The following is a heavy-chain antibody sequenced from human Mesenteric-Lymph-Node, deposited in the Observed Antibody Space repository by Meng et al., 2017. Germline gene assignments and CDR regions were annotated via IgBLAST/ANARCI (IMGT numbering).Heavy chain of an antibody. Sequence: VKVSCKASGGTFSSYAIRWVRQAPGQGLEWMGAITPTFGTSNYAQTFQGRVTFIADKSTNTAYMELSSLKSEDTAVYYCARKGGYCGSDCYYLDFWGQGTLVTVSS. CDR1: GGTFSSYA. V-gene: IGHV1-69*06. CDR3: ARKGGYCGSDCYYLDF. CDR2: ITPTFGTS. J-gene: IGHJ4*02. D-gene: IGHD2-21*02.